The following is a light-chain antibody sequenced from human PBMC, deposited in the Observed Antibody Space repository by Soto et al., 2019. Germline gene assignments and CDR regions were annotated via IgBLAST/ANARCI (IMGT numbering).Light chain of an antibody. J-gene: IGKJ1*01. CDR2: AAS. CDR3: QQYNSYLWT. CDR1: QTIANY. V-gene: IGKV1-16*01. Sequence: DIQMTQAPSSLPASVGDRVTITCRASQTIANYLNWYQQRPGKAPNLLISAASTLQSGVPSRFSGSGSGTDFTLTISSLQPDDFATYYCQQYNSYLWTFGQGTKVDI.